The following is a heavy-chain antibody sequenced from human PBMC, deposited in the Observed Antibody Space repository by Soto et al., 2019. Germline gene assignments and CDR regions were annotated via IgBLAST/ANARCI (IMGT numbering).Heavy chain of an antibody. V-gene: IGHV5-51*01. CDR2: IYPGDSDT. J-gene: IGHJ5*02. CDR1: GYSFADHW. Sequence: PGESLKISCKASGYSFADHWIGWVRQMPGKGLEWMGMIYPGDSDTRYSPYFQGQVLISADKSIATAYLQLGSLKASDTAVYFCASSKYDVVAGSVWFDPWGQGTLVTVSS. CDR3: ASSKYDVVAGSVWFDP. D-gene: IGHD2-21*01.